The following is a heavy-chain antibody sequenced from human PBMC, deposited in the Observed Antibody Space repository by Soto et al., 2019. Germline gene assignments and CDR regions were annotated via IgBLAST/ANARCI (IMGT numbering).Heavy chain of an antibody. J-gene: IGHJ6*03. CDR1: GGSISSYY. V-gene: IGHV4-59*01. CDR2: IYYSGST. CDR3: ARGRYCSGGSCYRPRYYYYYMDV. D-gene: IGHD2-15*01. Sequence: TSETLSLTCTVSGGSISSYYWSWIRQPPGKGLEWIGYIYYSGSTNYNPSLKSRVTISVDTSKNQFSLKLSSVTAADTAVYYCARGRYCSGGSCYRPRYYYYYMDVWGKGTTVTVSS.